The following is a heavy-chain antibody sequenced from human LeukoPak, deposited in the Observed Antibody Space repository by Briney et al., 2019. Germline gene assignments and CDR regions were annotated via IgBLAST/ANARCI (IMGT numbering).Heavy chain of an antibody. CDR2: ISSSGSTI. V-gene: IGHV3-48*03. J-gene: IGHJ4*02. CDR1: GFTFSSYE. CDR3: ARDNYDFWSGPFDY. D-gene: IGHD3-3*01. Sequence: GGSLRLSCAASGFTFSSYEMNWVRQAPGKGLEWVSYISSSGSTIYYADSVKGRFTISRGNAKNSLYLQMNSLRAEDTAVYYCARDNYDFWSGPFDYWGQGTLVTVSS.